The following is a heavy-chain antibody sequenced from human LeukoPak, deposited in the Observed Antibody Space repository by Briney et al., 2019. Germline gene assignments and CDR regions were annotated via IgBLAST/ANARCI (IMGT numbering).Heavy chain of an antibody. V-gene: IGHV3-23*01. CDR2: ISGSGGYT. CDR3: AKLVSRLVVPAVPST. CDR1: GFTFSSYA. J-gene: IGHJ1*01. D-gene: IGHD2-2*01. Sequence: GGSLSLSCAASGFTFSSYAMSWVRQVPGRGLEWVSAISGSGGYTYFADSVKGRSTISRDNSKNTLFLQMNSLRVEDTAAYYCAKLVSRLVVPAVPSTWGQGTLVTVSS.